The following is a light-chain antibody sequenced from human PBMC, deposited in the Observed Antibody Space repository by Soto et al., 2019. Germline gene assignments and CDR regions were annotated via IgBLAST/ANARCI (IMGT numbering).Light chain of an antibody. CDR1: SGHSSYA. V-gene: IGLV4-69*01. J-gene: IGLJ3*02. CDR2: LNSDGSH. Sequence: QSVLTQSSSASASLGASVKLTCTLSSGHSSYAIAWHQLQPEKGPRYLMKLNSDGSHSKGDGIPDRFSGSSSGAERYLTISSLQSEDEADYYCQTWGTGIWVFGGGTKLTVL. CDR3: QTWGTGIWV.